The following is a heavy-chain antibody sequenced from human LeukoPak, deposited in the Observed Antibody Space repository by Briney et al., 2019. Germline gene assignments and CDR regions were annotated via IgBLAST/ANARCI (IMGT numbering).Heavy chain of an antibody. CDR3: ARGNAHAFEI. V-gene: IGHV3-74*01. J-gene: IGHJ3*02. Sequence: PGGSLRLSCAVSGFTLSSYWMHWVRQLPGKGLVWVSRINSDGSGISYAGSVKGRFTISRDNAKNTLYLQMNSLRTEDTAVYYCARGNAHAFEIWGQGTMVTVSS. CDR1: GFTLSSYW. CDR2: INSDGSGI.